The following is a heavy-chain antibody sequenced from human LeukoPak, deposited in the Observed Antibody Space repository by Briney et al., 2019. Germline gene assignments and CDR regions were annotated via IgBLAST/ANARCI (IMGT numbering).Heavy chain of an antibody. CDR2: ISSSSYI. D-gene: IGHD3-3*01. Sequence: GGSLRLSCAASGFTFSSYSMNWVRQAPGKGLEWVSSISSSSYIYYADSVKGRFTISRDNAKNSLYLQMNSLRAEDTAVYYCARDSIYDFWFPYWGQGTLVTVSS. CDR3: ARDSIYDFWFPY. V-gene: IGHV3-21*01. CDR1: GFTFSSYS. J-gene: IGHJ4*02.